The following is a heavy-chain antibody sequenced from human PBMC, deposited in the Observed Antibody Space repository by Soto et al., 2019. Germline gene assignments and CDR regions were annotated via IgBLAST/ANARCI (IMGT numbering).Heavy chain of an antibody. CDR3: VRHCSGGSCYDYYYGMDV. V-gene: IGHV3-73*01. Sequence: GGSLRLSCAASGFTFSGSAMHWVRQASGKGLEWVGRIRSKANSYGTAYAASVKGRFTIARDDSKNTAYLKMNSLKTEDPAVYYCVRHCSGGSCYDYYYGMDVWGQGTTVTVSS. CDR1: GFTFSGSA. CDR2: IRSKANSYGT. J-gene: IGHJ6*02. D-gene: IGHD2-15*01.